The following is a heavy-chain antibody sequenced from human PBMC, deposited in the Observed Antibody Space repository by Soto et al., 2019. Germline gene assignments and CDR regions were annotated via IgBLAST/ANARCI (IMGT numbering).Heavy chain of an antibody. V-gene: IGHV3-74*01. D-gene: IGHD3-3*01. Sequence: PGGSLRLSCAASGFTFSSYWMHWVRQAPGKGLVWVSRIYNDGSSTSYADSVKGRFTISRDNAKNTLYLQMNSLRAEDTAVYYCARALTYHDIWRAPAPRTRYYGLDVWGPGTTVTVSS. CDR1: GFTFSSYW. J-gene: IGHJ6*02. CDR3: ARALTYHDIWRAPAPRTRYYGLDV. CDR2: IYNDGSST.